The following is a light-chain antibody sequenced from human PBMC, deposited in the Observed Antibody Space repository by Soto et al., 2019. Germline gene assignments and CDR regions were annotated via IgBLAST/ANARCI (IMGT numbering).Light chain of an antibody. CDR2: EIN. CDR1: SSDVGSYNL. Sequence: QSALTQPASVSGSPGQSITISCTGTSSDVGSYNLVSWYQQHPSKAPKLMIFEINKRPSGVSNRFSGSKSGNTASLTISGLQAEDEADYYCCSYTGSSTLYVFGTGTKVTVL. CDR3: CSYTGSSTLYV. V-gene: IGLV2-23*02. J-gene: IGLJ1*01.